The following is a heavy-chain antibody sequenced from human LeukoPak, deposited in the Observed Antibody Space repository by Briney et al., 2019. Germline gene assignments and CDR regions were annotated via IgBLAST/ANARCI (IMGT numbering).Heavy chain of an antibody. V-gene: IGHV3-30*02. D-gene: IGHD5-12*01. J-gene: IGHJ6*02. Sequence: GGSLRLSCAASGFTFSSYGMHWVRQAPGKGLEWVAVIWYDGSNKYYADSVKGRFTISRDNSKNTLYLQMNSLRAEDTAVYYCAKESLGGYYYYYYGMDVWGQGTTVTVSS. CDR3: AKESLGGYYYYYYGMDV. CDR1: GFTFSSYG. CDR2: IWYDGSNK.